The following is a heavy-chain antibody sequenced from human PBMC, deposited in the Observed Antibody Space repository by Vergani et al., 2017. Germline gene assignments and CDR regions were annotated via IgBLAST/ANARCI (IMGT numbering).Heavy chain of an antibody. V-gene: IGHV3-48*04. CDR3: ARVPIRYCSGGSCPVLFDY. D-gene: IGHD2-15*01. CDR1: GFTFSSYS. J-gene: IGHJ4*02. CDR2: ISSSSRTI. Sequence: EVQLVESGGGLVQPGGSLRLSCAASGFTFSSYSMNWVRQAPGKGLEWVSYISSSSRTINYAESVKGRFTISRDNAKNSLYLQMNSLRAEDTAVYYCARVPIRYCSGGSCPVLFDYWGQGTLVTVSS.